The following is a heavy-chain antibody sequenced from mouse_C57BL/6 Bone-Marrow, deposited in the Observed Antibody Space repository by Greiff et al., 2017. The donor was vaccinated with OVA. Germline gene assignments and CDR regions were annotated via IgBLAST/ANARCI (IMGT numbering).Heavy chain of an antibody. CDR2: IDPSDSYT. CDR1: GYTFTSYW. Sequence: QVHVKQPGAELVMPGASVKLSCKASGYTFTSYWMHWVKQRPGQGLEWIGEIDPSDSYTNYNQKFKGKSTLTVDKSSSTAYMQLSSLTSEDSAVYYCARNYGSSGAWFAYWGQGTLVTVSA. V-gene: IGHV1-69*01. D-gene: IGHD1-1*01. J-gene: IGHJ3*01. CDR3: ARNYGSSGAWFAY.